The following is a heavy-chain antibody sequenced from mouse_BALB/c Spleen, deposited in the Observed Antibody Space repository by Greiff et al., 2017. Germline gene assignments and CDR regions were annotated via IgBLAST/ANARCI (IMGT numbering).Heavy chain of an antibody. Sequence: EVMLVESGGGLVKPGGSLKLSCAASGFTFSSYTMSWVRQTPEKRLEWVATISSGGSYTYYPDSVKGRFTISRDNAKNTLYLQMSSLKSEDTAMYYCTREGNQAMDYWGQGTSVTVSS. CDR3: TREGNQAMDY. J-gene: IGHJ4*01. CDR1: GFTFSSYT. CDR2: ISSGGSYT. V-gene: IGHV5-6-4*01.